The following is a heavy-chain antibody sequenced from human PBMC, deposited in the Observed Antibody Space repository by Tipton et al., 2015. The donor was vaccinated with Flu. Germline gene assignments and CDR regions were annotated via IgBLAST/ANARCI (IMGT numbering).Heavy chain of an antibody. Sequence: TLSLTCSVSGGSISSGGYYWSWIRQHPGKGLEWIGYIYYSGSTYYNPSLKSRVTISVDTSKNQFSLKLTSVIASDTAVYYCARRDYSNYVSEPKNWFDSWGLGSLVTVSS. D-gene: IGHD4-11*01. V-gene: IGHV4-31*03. CDR2: IYYSGST. CDR3: ARRDYSNYVSEPKNWFDS. CDR1: GGSISSGGYY. J-gene: IGHJ5*01.